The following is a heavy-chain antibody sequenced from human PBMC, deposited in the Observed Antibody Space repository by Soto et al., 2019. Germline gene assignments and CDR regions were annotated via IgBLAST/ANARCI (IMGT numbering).Heavy chain of an antibody. CDR1: GGSISSGDYY. Sequence: PSETLSLTCTVSGGSISSGDYYWSWIRQPPGKGLEWIGYIYYSGSTYYNPSLKSRVTISVDTSKNQFSLKLSSVTAADTAVYYCAREGRVAVANDWGQGTLVTVSS. J-gene: IGHJ4*02. CDR3: AREGRVAVAND. V-gene: IGHV4-30-4*01. D-gene: IGHD6-19*01. CDR2: IYYSGST.